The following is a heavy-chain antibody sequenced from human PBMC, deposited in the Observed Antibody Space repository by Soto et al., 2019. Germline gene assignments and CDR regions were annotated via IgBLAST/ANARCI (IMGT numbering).Heavy chain of an antibody. CDR3: ATSISVGGGG. J-gene: IGHJ4*02. V-gene: IGHV3-74*01. Sequence: EVQLVESGGGLVQPGGSLRLSCAASGFTFSSYWLHWVRQAPGEGLVWVSRINSDGSSTRYADSVKGRFTISRDNAKNTLYLQMNNLRVEDTALYYCATSISVGGGGWGQVTLVTVSS. CDR2: INSDGSST. D-gene: IGHD3-16*01. CDR1: GFTFSSYW.